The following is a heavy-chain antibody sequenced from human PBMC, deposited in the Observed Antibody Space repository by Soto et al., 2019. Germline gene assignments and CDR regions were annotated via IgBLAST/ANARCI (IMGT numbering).Heavy chain of an antibody. J-gene: IGHJ4*02. V-gene: IGHV4-34*01. CDR2: INHSGST. CDR1: GGSFSGYY. CDR3: ASDYYGSGNSDY. Sequence: SETLSLTCAVYGGSFSGYYWSWIRQPPGKVLEWIGEINHSGSTNYNPSLKSRVTISADTSKNQFSLKLSSVTAADTAVYYCASDYYGSGNSDYWGQGTLVTVS. D-gene: IGHD3-10*01.